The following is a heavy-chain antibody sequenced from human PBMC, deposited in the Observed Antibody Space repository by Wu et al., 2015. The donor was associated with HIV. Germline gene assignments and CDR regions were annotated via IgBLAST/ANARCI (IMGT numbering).Heavy chain of an antibody. D-gene: IGHD3-3*01. V-gene: IGHV1-18*01. CDR1: GYTFTSYG. CDR2: ISGHNGHR. J-gene: IGHJ6*03. CDR3: ARGFFNYYYMDV. Sequence: QVQLVQSGAEVRKPGRSVRVSCKTSGYTFTSYGIHWVRQAPGQGLEWMAWISGHNGHRDYAQNLQGRVTVTTDTSTTTAHMEVGSLRSDDTAVYYCARGFFNYYYMDVWGEGTTVIVSS.